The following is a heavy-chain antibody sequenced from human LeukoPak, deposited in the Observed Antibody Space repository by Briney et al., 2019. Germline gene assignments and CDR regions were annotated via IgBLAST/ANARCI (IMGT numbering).Heavy chain of an antibody. V-gene: IGHV3-23*01. CDR2: ISGSGGST. CDR1: GFTFSSYA. D-gene: IGHD6-13*01. Sequence: GGSLRLSCAASGFTFSSYAMSWVRQAPGKGLEWVSAISGSGGSTYYADSVKGRFTISRDNSKNTLYLQMNSLRAEDTAVYYCAGTPGIAAAGTTLGAPPYYMDVWGKGTTVTVSS. CDR3: AGTPGIAAAGTTLGAPPYYMDV. J-gene: IGHJ6*03.